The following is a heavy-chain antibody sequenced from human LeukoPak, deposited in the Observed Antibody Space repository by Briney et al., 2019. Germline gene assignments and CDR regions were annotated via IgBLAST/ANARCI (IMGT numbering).Heavy chain of an antibody. CDR1: GGSISSSSYY. V-gene: IGHV4-39*01. CDR2: IYYSGST. D-gene: IGHD3-10*01. Sequence: SETLSLTCTVSGGSISSSSYYWGWIRQPPGKGLEWIGSIYYSGSTYYNPSLKSRVTISVDTSKNQFSLKLSSVTAADTAVYYCARLYYYGSGSYYNVPTVNWFDPWGQGTLVTVSS. CDR3: ARLYYYGSGSYYNVPTVNWFDP. J-gene: IGHJ5*02.